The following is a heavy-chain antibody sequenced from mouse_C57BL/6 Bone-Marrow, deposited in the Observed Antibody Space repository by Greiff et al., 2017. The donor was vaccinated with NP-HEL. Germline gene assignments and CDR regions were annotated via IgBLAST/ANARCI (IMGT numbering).Heavy chain of an antibody. CDR3: ARRYYGSSRDFYY. CDR1: GFTFSSYG. CDR2: ISSGGSYT. Sequence: EVKLMESGGDLVKPGGSLKLSCAASGFTFSSYGMSWVRQTPDKRLEWVATISSGGSYTYYPDSVKGRFTISRDKAKNTLYLQMSSLKSEDTAMYYCARRYYGSSRDFYYWGQGTTLTVSS. D-gene: IGHD1-1*01. J-gene: IGHJ2*01. V-gene: IGHV5-6*02.